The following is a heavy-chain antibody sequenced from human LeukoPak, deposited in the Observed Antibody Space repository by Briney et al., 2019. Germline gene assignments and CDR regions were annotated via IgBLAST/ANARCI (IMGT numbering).Heavy chain of an antibody. CDR1: GGSISSYY. D-gene: IGHD1-26*01. V-gene: IGHV4-4*07. CDR3: ARDVRGSGSYYFDY. CDR2: IYTSGST. J-gene: IGHJ4*02. Sequence: PSETLSLTCTVSGGSISSYYWSWIRQPAGKGLEWIGRIYTSGSTNYNPSLKSRVTMSVDTSKNQFSLKLSSVTAADTAVHYCARDVRGSGSYYFDYWGQGTLVTVSS.